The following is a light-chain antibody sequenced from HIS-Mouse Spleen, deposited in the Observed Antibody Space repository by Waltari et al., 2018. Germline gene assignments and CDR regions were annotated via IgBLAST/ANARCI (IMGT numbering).Light chain of an antibody. CDR3: CSYAGSYTFEV. CDR2: DVS. Sequence: QSALTQPRSVSGSPGQSVTISCPGTSSDVGGYNYVPWYQQPPGKAPKPMIYDVSKRPSGVPDRFSGSKSGNTASLTISGLQAEDEADYYCCSYAGSYTFEVFGGGTKLTVL. J-gene: IGLJ3*02. CDR1: SSDVGGYNY. V-gene: IGLV2-11*02.